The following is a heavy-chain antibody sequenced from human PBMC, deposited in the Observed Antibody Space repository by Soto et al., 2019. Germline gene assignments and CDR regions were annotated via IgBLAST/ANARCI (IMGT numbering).Heavy chain of an antibody. CDR1: GYTFTSYY. D-gene: IGHD2-21*02. V-gene: IGHV1-46*01. CDR2: INPGGGRT. Sequence: ASVKVSCKASGYTFTSYYIHWVRQAPGQGLEWVAMINPGGGRTKNAQMFQGRVTLTRDTSTGTVDMELSSLTSADTAVYYCARGPSCGGDCYLFDYWGQGSLVTVSS. CDR3: ARGPSCGGDCYLFDY. J-gene: IGHJ4*02.